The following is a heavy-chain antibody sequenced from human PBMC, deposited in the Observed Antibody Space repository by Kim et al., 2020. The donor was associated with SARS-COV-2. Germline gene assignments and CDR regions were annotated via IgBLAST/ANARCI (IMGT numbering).Heavy chain of an antibody. CDR3: AAATDKRYFDWVGSDY. CDR2: IVVGRGNT. CDR1: GFTFSNSA. D-gene: IGHD3-9*01. J-gene: IGHJ4*02. Sequence: SVKVSCKTSGFTFSNSAVQWVRQARGQRPEWIGWIVVGRGNTKYAQRFQERVTITRDMSTSTVYMDLSSLRSEDTAMYYCAAATDKRYFDWVGSDYWGQGTLVTVSP. V-gene: IGHV1-58*01.